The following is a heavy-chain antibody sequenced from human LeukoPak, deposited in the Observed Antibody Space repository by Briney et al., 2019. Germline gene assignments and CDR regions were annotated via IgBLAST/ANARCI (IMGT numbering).Heavy chain of an antibody. CDR3: ARDRPGDSSLDF. CDR1: GGSISRDY. D-gene: IGHD6-13*01. Sequence: SETLSLTCTVPGGSISRDYWSSVRQPPGKGLEWVGYIYYTGYTNYTPSLKSRVTISVDTSKNQFSLKLSSVTAADTAVYYCARDRPGDSSLDFWGQGTLVTVSS. V-gene: IGHV4-59*01. CDR2: IYYTGYT. J-gene: IGHJ4*02.